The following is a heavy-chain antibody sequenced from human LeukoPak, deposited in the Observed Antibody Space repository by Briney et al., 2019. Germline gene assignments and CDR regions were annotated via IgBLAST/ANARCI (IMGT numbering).Heavy chain of an antibody. CDR2: MNPNSGNT. CDR3: ARGSSGSYYNEDWFDP. D-gene: IGHD3-10*01. CDR1: GYTFTSYD. V-gene: IGHV1-8*03. J-gene: IGHJ5*02. Sequence: ASVKVSCKASGYTFTSYDINWVRQATGQGLEWMGWMNPNSGNTGYAQKFQGRVTITRNTSISTAYMELSSLRSEDTAVYYCARGSSGSYYNEDWFDPWGQGTLVTVSS.